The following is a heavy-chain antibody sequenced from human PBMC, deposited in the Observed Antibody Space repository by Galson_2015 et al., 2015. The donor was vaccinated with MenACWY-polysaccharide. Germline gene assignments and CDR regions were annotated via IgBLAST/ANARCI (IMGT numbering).Heavy chain of an antibody. D-gene: IGHD2-15*01. CDR3: ARAGAKYRRGGNCFFNWFDP. J-gene: IGHJ5*02. CDR2: TNGDGGAT. V-gene: IGHV3-74*01. CDR1: GFTFSSYW. Sequence: SLRLSCAASGFTFSSYWMHWVRQAPGKGLVWVSRTNGDGGATDYADSVKGRFTISRDNAKNTLYLQMNSLRAEDTAVYYCARAGAKYRRGGNCFFNWFDPWGQGTLVTVSS.